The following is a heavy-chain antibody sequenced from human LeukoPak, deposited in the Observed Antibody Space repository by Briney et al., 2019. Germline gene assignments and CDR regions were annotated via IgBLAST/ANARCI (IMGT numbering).Heavy chain of an antibody. Sequence: GGSLRLSCAASGFTFSSYSMNWVRQAPGKGLEWVSYISSSSSSIYYADSVKGRFTISRDNAKNSLYLQMNSLRAEDTAVYYCARDLSGVTGYTYGRGIDYWGQGTLVTVSS. V-gene: IGHV3-48*01. J-gene: IGHJ4*02. CDR1: GFTFSSYS. CDR3: ARDLSGVTGYTYGRGIDY. D-gene: IGHD5-18*01. CDR2: ISSSSSSI.